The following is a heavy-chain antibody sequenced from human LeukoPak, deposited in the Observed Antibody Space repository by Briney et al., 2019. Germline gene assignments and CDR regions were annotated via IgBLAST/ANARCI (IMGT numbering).Heavy chain of an antibody. J-gene: IGHJ5*02. V-gene: IGHV4-59*01. CDR1: GDSSSTYS. CDR2: IYYSGST. CDR3: ARGARDGVVGWFDP. D-gene: IGHD2-15*01. Sequence: PSETLSLTCTVSGDSSSTYSWTWLRQPPGKGLEWIGYIYYSGSTNYNPSLKSRITTSVDTSKRQISLKLSSVTAADTAVYYCARGARDGVVGWFDPWGQGTLVTVSS.